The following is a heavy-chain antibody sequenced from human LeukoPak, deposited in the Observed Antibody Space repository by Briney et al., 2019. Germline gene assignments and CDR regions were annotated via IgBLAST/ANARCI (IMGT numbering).Heavy chain of an antibody. CDR2: ISAYNGNT. CDR3: ASGTAMVFPDAFDI. Sequence: ASVTVSCKASGYTFTSYGISWVRQAPGQGLEWMGWISAYNGNTNYAQKLQGRVTMTTDTSTSTAYMELRSLRSDDTAVYYCASGTAMVFPDAFDIWGQGTMVTVSS. D-gene: IGHD5-18*01. V-gene: IGHV1-18*01. J-gene: IGHJ3*02. CDR1: GYTFTSYG.